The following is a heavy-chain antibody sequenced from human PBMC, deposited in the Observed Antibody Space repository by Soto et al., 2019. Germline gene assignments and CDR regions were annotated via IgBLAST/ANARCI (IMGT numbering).Heavy chain of an antibody. D-gene: IGHD3-9*01. Sequence: ASVKVSCKASGYTFTSYDINWVRQATGQGLEWMGWMNPNSGNTGYAQKFQGRVTMTRNTSISTAYMELSSLRSEDTAVYYCAKAMYYDILTGYYSRIHYMDVWGKGTTVTVSS. J-gene: IGHJ6*03. CDR1: GYTFTSYD. CDR3: AKAMYYDILTGYYSRIHYMDV. CDR2: MNPNSGNT. V-gene: IGHV1-8*01.